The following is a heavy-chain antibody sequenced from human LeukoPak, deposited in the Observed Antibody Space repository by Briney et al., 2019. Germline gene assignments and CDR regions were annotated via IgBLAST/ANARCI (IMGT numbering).Heavy chain of an antibody. CDR2: VYHRGTT. CDR1: DYSISSGYY. D-gene: IGHD5-18*01. V-gene: IGHV4-38-2*02. J-gene: IGHJ4*02. Sequence: PSETLSLTCAVSDYSISSGYYWGWIRQPPGKGLEWIGNVYHRGTTLYNPSLKSRVTISVDTSKNQFSLMLRSVTAADTAVYYCARDKHSYGQHSFDYWGQGTLVPVSS. CDR3: ARDKHSYGQHSFDY.